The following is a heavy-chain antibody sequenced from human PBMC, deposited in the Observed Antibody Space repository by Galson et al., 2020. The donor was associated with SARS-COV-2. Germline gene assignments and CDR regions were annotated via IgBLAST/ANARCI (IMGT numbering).Heavy chain of an antibody. CDR3: ARIRADYGGNHPKDYYYCRRVD. V-gene: IGHV1-18*01. Sequence: GESLKISCKASGYTFTSYGISWVRQAPGQGLEWMGWISAYNGNTNYAQKLQGRVTMTTDTSTSTAYMELRSLRSDDTAVYYCARIRADYGGNHPKDYYYCRRVDWGQGTTVIVSS. D-gene: IGHD4-17*01. J-gene: IGHJ6*02. CDR2: ISAYNGNT. CDR1: GYTFTSYG.